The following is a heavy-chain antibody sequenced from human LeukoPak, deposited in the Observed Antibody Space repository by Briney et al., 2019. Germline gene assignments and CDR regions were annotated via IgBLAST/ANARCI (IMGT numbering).Heavy chain of an antibody. V-gene: IGHV3-74*01. Sequence: GGSLRLSCAASGFTFSSYWMHWVRQAPGKGLVWVSRISTDASSTTHADSVKGRFTISRDNAKDTLYLQMNSLRAEDTAVYYCTGHHQAYSRTYWGQGTLVTVSS. D-gene: IGHD4-11*01. J-gene: IGHJ4*02. CDR2: ISTDASST. CDR1: GFTFSSYW. CDR3: TGHHQAYSRTY.